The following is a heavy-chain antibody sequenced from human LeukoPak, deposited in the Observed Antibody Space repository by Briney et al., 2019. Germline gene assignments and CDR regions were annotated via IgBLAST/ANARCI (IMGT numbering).Heavy chain of an antibody. Sequence: ASVKVSCKASGNTFTGYYMHWVRQAPGQGLEWMGWINPNSGGTNYAQKFQGRVTMTRDTSISTAYMELSRLRSDDTAVYYCARDIVVVPAAIPNYYYYGMDVWGQGTTVTVSS. CDR1: GNTFTGYY. CDR3: ARDIVVVPAAIPNYYYYGMDV. CDR2: INPNSGGT. V-gene: IGHV1-2*02. J-gene: IGHJ6*02. D-gene: IGHD2-2*02.